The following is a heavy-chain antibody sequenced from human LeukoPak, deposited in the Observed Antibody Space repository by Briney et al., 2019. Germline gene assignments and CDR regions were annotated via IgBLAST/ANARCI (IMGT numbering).Heavy chain of an antibody. J-gene: IGHJ4*02. CDR1: GGSFSGYY. Sequence: SATLSLTCAVSGGSFSGYYWSWIRQPPGKGLEWIGEINHSGSTNYNPSLKSRVTISVDTSKNQFSLKLSSVTAADTAVYYCARGSLKFGLKKVFDYWGQGTLVTVSS. CDR3: ARGSLKFGLKKVFDY. V-gene: IGHV4-34*01. D-gene: IGHD3/OR15-3a*01. CDR2: INHSGST.